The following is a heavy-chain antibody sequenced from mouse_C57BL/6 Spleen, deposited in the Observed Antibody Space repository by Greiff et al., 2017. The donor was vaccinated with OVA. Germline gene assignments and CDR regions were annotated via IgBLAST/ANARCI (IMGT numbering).Heavy chain of an antibody. Sequence: QVQLQQSGAELVRPGASVTLSCKASGYTFTDYEMHWVKQTPVHGLEWIGAIDPETGGTAYNQKFKGKAILTADKSSSPAYRELRSLTSEDSAGDYRTRRGGNYFDDWGQGTTLTVSS. V-gene: IGHV1-15*01. CDR1: GYTFTDYE. CDR2: IDPETGGT. CDR3: TRRGGNYFDD. J-gene: IGHJ2*01.